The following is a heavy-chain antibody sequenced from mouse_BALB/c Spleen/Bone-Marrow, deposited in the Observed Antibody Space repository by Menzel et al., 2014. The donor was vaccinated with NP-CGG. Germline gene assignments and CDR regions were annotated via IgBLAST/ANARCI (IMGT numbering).Heavy chain of an antibody. CDR3: ARSQLYGNYFDS. D-gene: IGHD2-1*01. Sequence: VQLKESGGGLVQPGGSRKLSCAASGFTFSSFGMHWVRQAPEKGLEWVAFISSGSSIIYYADTVKGRFTISRDNPKNTLFLQMTSLRSEDTAMYYCARSQLYGNYFDSWGQGTTLTVSS. CDR2: ISSGSSII. CDR1: GFTFSSFG. J-gene: IGHJ2*01. V-gene: IGHV5-17*02.